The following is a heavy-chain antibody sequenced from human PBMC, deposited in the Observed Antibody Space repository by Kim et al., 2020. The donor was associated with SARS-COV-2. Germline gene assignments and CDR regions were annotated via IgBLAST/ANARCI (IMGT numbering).Heavy chain of an antibody. D-gene: IGHD6-6*01. J-gene: IGHJ2*01. Sequence: YSPYVQGQVAISADTSNSTDYLQWSSLKASDTAMYYCARLIAARPRYFDLWGRGTLVTVSS. V-gene: IGHV5-51*01. CDR3: ARLIAARPRYFDL.